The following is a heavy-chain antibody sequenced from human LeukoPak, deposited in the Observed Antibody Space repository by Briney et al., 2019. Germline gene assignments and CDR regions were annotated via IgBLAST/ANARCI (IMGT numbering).Heavy chain of an antibody. J-gene: IGHJ4*02. CDR1: GGSFSGYY. CDR2: INHSGST. Sequence: SSETLSLTCAVYGGSFSGYYWSWIRQPPGKGLEWIGEINHSGSTNYNPSLKSRVTISVDTSKNQFSLKLSSVTAADTAVYYCARGQDYDFDYWGQGTLVTVSS. V-gene: IGHV4-34*09. CDR3: ARGQDYDFDY. D-gene: IGHD4-17*01.